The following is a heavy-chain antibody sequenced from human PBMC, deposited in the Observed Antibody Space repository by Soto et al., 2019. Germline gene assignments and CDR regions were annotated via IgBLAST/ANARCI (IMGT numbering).Heavy chain of an antibody. Sequence: SETLSLTCTVSGGSISSYYWSWIRQPPGKGLEWIGYIYYSGSTNYNPSLKSRVTISVDTSKNQFSLKLSSVTAADTAVYYCARERFGELFRWGQGTLVTVSS. CDR3: ARERFGELFR. CDR1: GGSISSYY. CDR2: IYYSGST. J-gene: IGHJ4*02. D-gene: IGHD3-10*01. V-gene: IGHV4-59*01.